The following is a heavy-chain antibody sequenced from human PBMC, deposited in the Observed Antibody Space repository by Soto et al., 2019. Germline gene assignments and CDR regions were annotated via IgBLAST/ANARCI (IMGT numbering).Heavy chain of an antibody. J-gene: IGHJ4*02. CDR3: VGGGGRPQ. CDR2: IKPDGSAT. D-gene: IGHD3-16*01. CDR1: DFTFRSYW. V-gene: IGHV3-7*03. Sequence: EVQLVESGGDLVQPGGSLRLSCAASDFTFRSYWMNWVRQAPGKGLEWVAKIKPDGSATNYVDSVKGRLTISRDNINKSVSLQMTGLRAENTAVYFWVGGGGRPQWGQGTLVTVSS.